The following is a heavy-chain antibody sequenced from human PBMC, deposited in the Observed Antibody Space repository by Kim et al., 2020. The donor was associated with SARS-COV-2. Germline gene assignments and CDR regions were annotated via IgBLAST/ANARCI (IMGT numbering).Heavy chain of an antibody. CDR3: ARGNYFESISLSDYYNGMDV. CDR2: ISYDGRNE. CDR1: GLTFDESA. J-gene: IGHJ6*02. D-gene: IGHD3-22*01. V-gene: IGHV3-30-3*01. Sequence: GGSLRLSCAASGLTFDESAMNWVRQAPGKGLAWVAVISYDGRNEEYADPVKGRFTISRDNSKSTLYLQMNSLRVEDTAVYFCARGNYFESISLSDYYNGMDVWGQGTTVTVSS.